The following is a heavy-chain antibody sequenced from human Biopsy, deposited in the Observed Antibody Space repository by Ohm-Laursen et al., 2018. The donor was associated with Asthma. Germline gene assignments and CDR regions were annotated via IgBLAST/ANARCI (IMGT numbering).Heavy chain of an antibody. J-gene: IGHJ4*02. CDR3: ARIPRRSGSYVVDY. Sequence: SQTLSLTCTVSGDSITSSGCCWTWIRQNPGKVLEWIGYIHHSGNSYFNPSLKSRVSFSRDTSKNQFSLRLSSVTAADPAMYYCARIPRRSGSYVVDYWGQGTLVTVSS. CDR2: IHHSGNS. CDR1: GDSITSSGCC. V-gene: IGHV4-31*03. D-gene: IGHD6-19*01.